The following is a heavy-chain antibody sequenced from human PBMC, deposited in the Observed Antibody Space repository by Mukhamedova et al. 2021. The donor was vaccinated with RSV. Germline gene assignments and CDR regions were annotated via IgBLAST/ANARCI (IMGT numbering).Heavy chain of an antibody. CDR3: ANIRDKSYFDY. D-gene: IGHD2-21*01. J-gene: IGHJ4*02. Sequence: VEWVAFIRYEGSNKYYADSVKGRFTISRDNSKNTLYLQMNSRRAEDTAVYYCANIRDKSYFDYWGQGTLVNVCS. V-gene: IGHV3-30*02. CDR2: IRYEGSNK.